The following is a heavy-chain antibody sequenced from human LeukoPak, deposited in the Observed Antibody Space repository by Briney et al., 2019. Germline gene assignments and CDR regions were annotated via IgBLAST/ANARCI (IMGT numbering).Heavy chain of an antibody. V-gene: IGHV3-30-3*01. CDR3: ARDMYSSSWYGNFDY. J-gene: IGHJ4*02. CDR2: ISYEGSNE. CDR1: GFTFSSYT. Sequence: GGSLRLSCAASGFTFSSYTMHWVRQAPGKGLEWVAVISYEGSNENYADSVKGRFTISRDNSKNTLYLQLNSLRAEDTAVYYCARDMYSSSWYGNFDYWGQGTLVTVSS. D-gene: IGHD6-13*01.